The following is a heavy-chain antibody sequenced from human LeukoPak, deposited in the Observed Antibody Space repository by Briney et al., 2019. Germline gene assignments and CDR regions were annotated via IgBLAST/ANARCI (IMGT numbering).Heavy chain of an antibody. D-gene: IGHD5-18*01. J-gene: IGHJ3*01. CDR3: ARFLVYSYGAFDF. CDR1: GGSISSYY. V-gene: IGHV4-59*01. CDR2: IYYSWST. Sequence: TSETLSLTCTVSGGSISSYYWSWIRQPPGKGLEGIGYIYYSWSTNYNPSLKSRVTISVDTSKDQFSLKLSSVTAADTAVYYCARFLVYSYGAFDFWGQGTMVTVSS.